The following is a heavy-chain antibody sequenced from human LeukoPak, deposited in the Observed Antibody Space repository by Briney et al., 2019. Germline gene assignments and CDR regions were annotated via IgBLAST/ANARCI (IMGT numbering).Heavy chain of an antibody. J-gene: IGHJ4*02. CDR1: GFTFDDYA. V-gene: IGHV3-9*01. CDR2: ISWNSGSI. D-gene: IGHD3-10*01. CDR3: AKSHGSGSYYSDY. Sequence: GGSLRLSCAASGFTFDDYAMHWVRQAPGKGLEWVSGISWNSGSIGYADSVKGRFTISRDNAKNSLYLQMNSLRAEDTALYYCAKSHGSGSYYSDYWGQGTLVTVSS.